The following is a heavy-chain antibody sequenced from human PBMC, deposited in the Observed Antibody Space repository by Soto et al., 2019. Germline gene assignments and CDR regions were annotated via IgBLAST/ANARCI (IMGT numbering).Heavy chain of an antibody. V-gene: IGHV3-11*04. CDR3: ARGRGGGFDY. CDR1: GFSFSDYY. CDR2: ISSSSSTI. D-gene: IGHD3-16*01. J-gene: IGHJ4*02. Sequence: GGSLRLSCAASGFSFSDYYMNWIRQAPGKGLEWVSYISSSSSTIYYADSVKGRFTISRDNAKNSLYLQMNSLRDEDTAVYYCARGRGGGFDYWGQGTLVTVSS.